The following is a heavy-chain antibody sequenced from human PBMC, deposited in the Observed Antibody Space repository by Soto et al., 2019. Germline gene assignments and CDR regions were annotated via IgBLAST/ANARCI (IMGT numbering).Heavy chain of an antibody. V-gene: IGHV4-59*01. Sequence: SETLSLTCTVSGGSISSYYWSWIRQPPGKGLEWIGYIYYSGSTNYNPSLKSRVTISVDTSKNQFSLKLSSVTAADTAVYYCARRYSSGFDYWGQRTLVTVSS. CDR1: GGSISSYY. D-gene: IGHD6-19*01. CDR2: IYYSGST. J-gene: IGHJ4*02. CDR3: ARRYSSGFDY.